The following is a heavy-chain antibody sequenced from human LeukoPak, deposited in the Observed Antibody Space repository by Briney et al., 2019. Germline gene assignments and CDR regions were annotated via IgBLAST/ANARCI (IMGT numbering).Heavy chain of an antibody. CDR3: ARALVRGTYFHYMDV. D-gene: IGHD3-10*01. CDR1: GYTFTSYD. CDR2: ISTYNGNT. J-gene: IGHJ6*03. V-gene: IGHV1-18*01. Sequence: ASVKVSCKASGYTFTSYDINWVRQAPGQGLEWMAWISTYNGNTNYAQNFQDRVTMTTDTSTNTAYLELRSLRVDDTATYYCARALVRGTYFHYMDVWGKGTSVTASS.